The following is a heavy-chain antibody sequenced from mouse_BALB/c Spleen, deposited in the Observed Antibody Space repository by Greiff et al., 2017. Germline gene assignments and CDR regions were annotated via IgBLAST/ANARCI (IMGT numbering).Heavy chain of an antibody. V-gene: IGHV5-6-3*01. D-gene: IGHD2-3*01. CDR3: AAYDGYY. J-gene: IGHJ2*01. CDR2: INSNGGST. Sequence: EVKVVESGGGLVQPGGSLKLSCAASGFTFSSYGMSWVRQTPDKRLELVATINSNGGSTYYPDSVKGRFTISRDNAKNTLYLQMSSLKSEDTAMYYCAAYDGYYWGQGTTLTVSS. CDR1: GFTFSSYG.